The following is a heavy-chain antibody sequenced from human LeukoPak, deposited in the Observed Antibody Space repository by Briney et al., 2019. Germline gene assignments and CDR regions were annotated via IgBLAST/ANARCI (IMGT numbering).Heavy chain of an antibody. J-gene: IGHJ4*03. CDR1: GGSISSYY. D-gene: IGHD2-2*01. CDR3: AREGPYCTYTTCSRGLFDH. CDR2: IYNSGTT. Sequence: PSETLSLTCTVSGGSISSYYWSWIRQPPGKGLEWIGYIYNSGTTNYNPSLNSRVTISIDTSKSQLSLKLSSLTAADTAVYYCAREGPYCTYTTCSRGLFDHWGQGTTVSVSS. V-gene: IGHV4-59*01.